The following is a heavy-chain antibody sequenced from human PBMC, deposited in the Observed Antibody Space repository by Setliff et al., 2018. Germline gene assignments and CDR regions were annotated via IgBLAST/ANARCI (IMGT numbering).Heavy chain of an antibody. D-gene: IGHD6-6*01. CDR1: GNSIGNF. CDR3: ARGRNIAARLLDS. V-gene: IGHV4-34*01. Sequence: SETLSLTCIVSGNSIGNFWIRQAPGKALEWIGEINHRGSTNYNPSLKSRVTISIDTSRDQFSLKLISMIAADTAVYYCARGRNIAARLLDSWGQGTLVTVSS. CDR2: INHRGST. J-gene: IGHJ4*02.